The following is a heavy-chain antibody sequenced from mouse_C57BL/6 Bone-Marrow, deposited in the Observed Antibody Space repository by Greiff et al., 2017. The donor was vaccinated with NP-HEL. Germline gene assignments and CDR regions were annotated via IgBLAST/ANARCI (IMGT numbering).Heavy chain of an antibody. CDR3: ARIVSSLYYDYEGDYAMDY. V-gene: IGHV8-8*01. Sequence: QVTLKVSGPGILQPSQTLSLTCSFSGFSLSTFGMGVGWIRQPSGKGLEWLAHIWWDDDKYYNPALKSRLTISKDTSKNQVFLKIANVDTADTATYYCARIVSSLYYDYEGDYAMDYWGQGTSVTVSS. J-gene: IGHJ4*01. CDR2: IWWDDDK. D-gene: IGHD2-4*01. CDR1: GFSLSTFGMG.